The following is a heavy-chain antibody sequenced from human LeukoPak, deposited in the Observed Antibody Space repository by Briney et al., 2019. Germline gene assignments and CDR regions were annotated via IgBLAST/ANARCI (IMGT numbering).Heavy chain of an antibody. CDR2: IKSKTDGGTT. Sequence: PGGSLRLSCAAPGFTFSNAWMSWVRQAPGKGLEWVGRIKSKTDGGTTDYAAPVKGRFTISRDDSKNTLYLQMNSLKTEDTAVYYCTTDEYYYDSSGQVNYYYGMDVWGQGTTVTVSS. J-gene: IGHJ6*02. CDR3: TTDEYYYDSSGQVNYYYGMDV. V-gene: IGHV3-15*01. CDR1: GFTFSNAW. D-gene: IGHD3-22*01.